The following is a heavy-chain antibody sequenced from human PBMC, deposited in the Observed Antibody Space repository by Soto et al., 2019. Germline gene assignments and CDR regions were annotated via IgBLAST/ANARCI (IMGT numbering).Heavy chain of an antibody. CDR1: GGTFSSYA. V-gene: IGHV1-69*13. J-gene: IGHJ5*02. CDR2: IIPICGTA. D-gene: IGHD6-6*01. CDR3: ARDGIAAQRQYNWFDP. Sequence: SVKVSCKASGGTFSSYAISWVRQAPGQGLEWMGGIIPICGTANYAQKFQGRVTITADESTSTAYMELSSLRSEDTAVYYCARDGIAAQRQYNWFDPWGQGTLVTVSS.